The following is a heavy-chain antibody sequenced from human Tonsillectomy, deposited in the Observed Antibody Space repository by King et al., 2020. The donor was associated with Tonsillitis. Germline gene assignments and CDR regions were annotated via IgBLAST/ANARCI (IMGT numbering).Heavy chain of an antibody. CDR3: AKELGSSSSGFLGDYDYGMDV. CDR2: ISYDGSNK. J-gene: IGHJ6*02. CDR1: GFTFSSYG. D-gene: IGHD6-6*01. V-gene: IGHV3-30*18. Sequence: HVQLVESGGGVVQPGRSLRLSCAASGFTFSSYGMHWVRQAPGKGLEWVAVISYDGSNKYYADSVKGRFTISRDNSKNTLYLQMNSLRAEDTAVYYCAKELGSSSSGFLGDYDYGMDVWGQGTTVTVSS.